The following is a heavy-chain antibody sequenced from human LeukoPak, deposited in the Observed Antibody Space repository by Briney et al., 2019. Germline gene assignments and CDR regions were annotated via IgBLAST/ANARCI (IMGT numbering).Heavy chain of an antibody. CDR2: TNRDGSTT. Sequence: GGSLRLSCAASGFTFSSYWMHWVRQAPGKGPVWVARTNRDGSTTAYADSVKGRFTISKDNAKNTLYLLMNSLRAEDTAVYYCARDSVEWYIFDYWGQGTLVTVSS. D-gene: IGHD3-3*01. V-gene: IGHV3-74*01. CDR1: GFTFSSYW. CDR3: ARDSVEWYIFDY. J-gene: IGHJ4*02.